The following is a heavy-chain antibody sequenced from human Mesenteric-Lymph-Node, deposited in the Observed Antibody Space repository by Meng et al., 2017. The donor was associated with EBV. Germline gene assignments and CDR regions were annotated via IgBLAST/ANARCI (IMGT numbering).Heavy chain of an antibody. CDR3: ARPDSSGYYTGWFDP. CDR1: GGSISSGGYS. J-gene: IGHJ5*02. D-gene: IGHD3-22*01. CDR2: IYHSGST. Sequence: QLHLKESGSGLVTPSQTLPLSCAVSGGSISSGGYSWSWIRQPPGKGLEWIGYIYHSGSTYYNPSLKSRVTISVDRSKNQFSLKLSSVTAADTAVYYCARPDSSGYYTGWFDPWGQGTLVTVSS. V-gene: IGHV4-30-2*01.